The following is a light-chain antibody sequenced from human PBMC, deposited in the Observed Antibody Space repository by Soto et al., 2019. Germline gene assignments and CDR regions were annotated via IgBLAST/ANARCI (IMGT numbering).Light chain of an antibody. CDR2: DAS. J-gene: IGKJ1*01. CDR1: QTVSSN. V-gene: IGKV3-11*01. Sequence: EIVMTQSPYALSVSAGEGATLSCGASQTVSSNLAWYQQKPGQAPRLLIYDASTRATGIPARFSGSGSGTDFNLTISSLEPEDFAVYYCQQRSNWPRTFGQGTKVDIK. CDR3: QQRSNWPRT.